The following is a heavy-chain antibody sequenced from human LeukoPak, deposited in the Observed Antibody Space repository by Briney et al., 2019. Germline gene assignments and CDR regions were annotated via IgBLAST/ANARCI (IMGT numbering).Heavy chain of an antibody. Sequence: GGSLRLSCAASGFTFSSYAMSWVRQAPGKGLKWVSGINNSGGRTHYADPVKGRFTISRDNSKNTLYLQMSSLRPEDTAVYYCALGKNFGYHYFDFWGQGALVTVSS. V-gene: IGHV3-23*01. J-gene: IGHJ4*02. CDR3: ALGKNFGYHYFDF. D-gene: IGHD2-2*03. CDR2: INNSGGRT. CDR1: GFTFSSYA.